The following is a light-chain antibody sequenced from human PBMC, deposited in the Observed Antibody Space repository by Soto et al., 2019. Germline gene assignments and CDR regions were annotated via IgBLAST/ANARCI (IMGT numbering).Light chain of an antibody. V-gene: IGLV2-8*01. J-gene: IGLJ3*02. CDR3: NSYAGSNNWV. CDR2: DVS. CDR1: SSDVGGYNY. Sequence: QSALTQPPSASGSLGQSVTISCTGTSSDVGGYNYVSWYQHHPGKAPKLMIYDVSKRPSGVPDRFSGSKSGNTASLTVSGVQAEDEADYYCNSYAGSNNWVFGGGTKLTVL.